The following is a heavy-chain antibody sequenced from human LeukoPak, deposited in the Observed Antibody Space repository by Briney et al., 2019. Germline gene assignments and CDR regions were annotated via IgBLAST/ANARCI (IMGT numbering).Heavy chain of an antibody. J-gene: IGHJ1*01. D-gene: IGHD3-22*01. CDR1: GYTFTGYY. CDR3: ARDSGGVYYYDSSGYYGEYFQH. CDR2: INPNSDGT. Sequence: ASVKVSCKASGYTFTGYYMHWVRQAPGQGLEWMGWINPNSDGTNCAQKFQGRLTMTRDTSISTAYMELSWLRSDDTAVYYCARDSGGVYYYDSSGYYGEYFQHWGQGTLVTASS. V-gene: IGHV1-2*02.